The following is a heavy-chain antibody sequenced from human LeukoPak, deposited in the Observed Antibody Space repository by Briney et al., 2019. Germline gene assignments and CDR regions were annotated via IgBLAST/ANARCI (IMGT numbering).Heavy chain of an antibody. CDR2: ITNSSRYM. V-gene: IGHV3-21*01. J-gene: IGHJ4*02. CDR3: ARSYEGSGYSD. D-gene: IGHD3-3*01. CDR1: GFIFSKYI. Sequence: GGSLRLSCAASGFIFSKYIMNWVRQAPGKGLECVSSITNSSRYMYYADSVKGRFTISRDNAKNSLYLQMNSLRAEDTAVYYCARSYEGSGYSDWGQGTLVTVSS.